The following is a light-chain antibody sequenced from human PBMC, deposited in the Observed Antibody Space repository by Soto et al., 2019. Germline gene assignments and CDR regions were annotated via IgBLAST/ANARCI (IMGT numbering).Light chain of an antibody. J-gene: IGKJ4*01. CDR3: QHYNGYPIT. Sequence: DIQMTQSPSTLSASVGDRVTITCRASQSLSGWLAWYQQKPGKAPKLLIYKASSLKSGVPARFSGSGSGTVFTLIISSLQPDDSATYYCQHYNGYPITFGGGTKVEIK. CDR1: QSLSGW. V-gene: IGKV1-5*03. CDR2: KAS.